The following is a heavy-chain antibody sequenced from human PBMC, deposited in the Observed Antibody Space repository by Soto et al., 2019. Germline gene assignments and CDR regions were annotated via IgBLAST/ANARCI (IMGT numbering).Heavy chain of an antibody. D-gene: IGHD2-21*01. CDR3: ASIADY. V-gene: IGHV3-30*03. CDR1: GFTVTTYG. CDR2: LTHDGSRD. Sequence: QVQLVESGGGVVQPGRSLRLSCAAAGFTVTTYGMQWVRQAPGKGLEWVARLTHDGSRDFYADSVKGRFTISRDTSKNPLYRQMNSLRPEDTAVYYCASIADYWGQGTLVTVSS. J-gene: IGHJ4*02.